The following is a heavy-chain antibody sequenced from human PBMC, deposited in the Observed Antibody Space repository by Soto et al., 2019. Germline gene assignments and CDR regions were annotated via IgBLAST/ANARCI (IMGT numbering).Heavy chain of an antibody. Sequence: QVQLQQSGPGLVKPSQTLSLTCAISGDSVPSYDSTWDWIRQSPSSVLEWLGKTYYRGKWYHDYAVSVKTRITINPDTSNNQLSLQRNSVTPDHTAVYYCVRLIGNSWLDSWGQGTLVTVSS. CDR3: VRLIGNSWLDS. CDR1: GDSVPSYDST. D-gene: IGHD2-8*01. CDR2: TYYRGKWYH. V-gene: IGHV6-1*01. J-gene: IGHJ5*01.